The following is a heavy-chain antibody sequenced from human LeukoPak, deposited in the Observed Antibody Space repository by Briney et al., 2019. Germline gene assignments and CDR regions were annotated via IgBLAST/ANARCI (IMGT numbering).Heavy chain of an antibody. Sequence: GASLKISFEGSGYSFSNYWIGWVRQMPGKGLEWMGIISPYNSETTYSPYFQGQVTISADKSINTAYLQWSSLRASDTAMYYCARSPGNGYTHGVDDVWGQGTMVTVSS. J-gene: IGHJ3*01. V-gene: IGHV5-51*01. D-gene: IGHD5-24*01. CDR1: GYSFSNYW. CDR3: ARSPGNGYTHGVDDV. CDR2: ISPYNSET.